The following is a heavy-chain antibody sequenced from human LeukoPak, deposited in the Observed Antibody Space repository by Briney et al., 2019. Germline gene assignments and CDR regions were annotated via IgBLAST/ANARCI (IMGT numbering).Heavy chain of an antibody. V-gene: IGHV3-9*02. J-gene: IGHJ3*02. CDR2: ISWNSGSI. D-gene: IGHD1-26*01. CDR3: AKGATIVGATRGAFDI. CDR1: GFTSDDYA. Sequence: GRSLRLSCAASGFTSDDYAMHWVRQAPGKGLEWVSGISWNSGSIGYADSVKGRFTISRDNAKNSLYLQMNSLRAEDTALYYCAKGATIVGATRGAFDIWGQGTMVTVSS.